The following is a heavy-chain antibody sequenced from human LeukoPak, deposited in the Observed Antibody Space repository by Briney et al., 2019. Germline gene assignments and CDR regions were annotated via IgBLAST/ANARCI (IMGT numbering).Heavy chain of an antibody. Sequence: GGSLRLSCAASGFTFSSYAMHWVRQAPGKGLEYVSAISSNGGSTYYANSVKGRFTISRDNSKNTLYLQMGSLRAEDMAVYYCARSRVIEGVYYFDYWGQGALVTVSS. CDR1: GFTFSSYA. CDR3: ARSRVIEGVYYFDY. V-gene: IGHV3-64*01. D-gene: IGHD2-21*01. CDR2: ISSNGGST. J-gene: IGHJ4*02.